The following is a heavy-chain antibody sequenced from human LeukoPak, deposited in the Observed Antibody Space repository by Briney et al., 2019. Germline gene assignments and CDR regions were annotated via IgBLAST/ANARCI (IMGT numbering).Heavy chain of an antibody. CDR3: ASYGDYDAFDI. CDR2: IYYSGST. CDR1: DGSINSGTYY. D-gene: IGHD4-17*01. J-gene: IGHJ3*02. V-gene: IGHV4-39*01. Sequence: SETLSLTCSVSDGSINSGTYYWAWIRQPPGKGLEWIGSIYYSGSTYYNPSLKSRVTISVDTSKNQFSLKLSSVTAADTAVYYCASYGDYDAFDIWGQGTMVTVSS.